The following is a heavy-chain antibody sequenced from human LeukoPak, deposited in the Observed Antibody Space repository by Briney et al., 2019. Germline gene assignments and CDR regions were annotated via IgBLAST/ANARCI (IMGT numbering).Heavy chain of an antibody. CDR2: ISGSGDRT. D-gene: IGHD5-12*01. J-gene: IGHJ4*02. CDR3: AKDSGYDFLDY. Sequence: GGSLRLSCAASGITFSSYAMIWVRQAPGKGLEWVSAISGSGDRTYHADSVKGRLTISRDNSRNTLYLQMSSLRAEDTAVYYCAKDSGYDFLDYWGQGTPVTVSS. V-gene: IGHV3-23*01. CDR1: GITFSSYA.